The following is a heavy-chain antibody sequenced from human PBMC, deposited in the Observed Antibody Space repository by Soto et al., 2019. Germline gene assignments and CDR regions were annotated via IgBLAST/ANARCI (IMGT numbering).Heavy chain of an antibody. CDR3: ARSSAGVFGIIIEGYNWLAP. D-gene: IGHD3-16*02. CDR1: ADTFTIYY. J-gene: IGHJ5*02. Sequence: KVSCNAPADTFTIYYIHWVRQAPVHGLEWMGIINPNGGSTRFAQTFQGRITMTRDTSTSTVYMELRSLRSEDTAIYYCARSSAGVFGIIIEGYNWLAPWGQGSLVIVSS. CDR2: INPNGGST. V-gene: IGHV1-46*01.